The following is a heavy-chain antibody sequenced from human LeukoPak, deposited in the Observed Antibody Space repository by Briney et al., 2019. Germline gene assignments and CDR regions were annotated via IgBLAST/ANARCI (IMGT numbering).Heavy chain of an antibody. J-gene: IGHJ5*02. D-gene: IGHD3-10*01. V-gene: IGHV1-69*05. CDR1: GGTFSSYA. CDR2: IIPIFGTA. CDR3: AREGGYYGSGSYNWFDP. Sequence: ASVKVSCKASGGTFSSYAISWVRQAPGQGLEWMRRIIPIFGTANYAQKFQGRVTITTDESTSTAYMELSSLRSEDTAVYYCAREGGYYGSGSYNWFDPWGQGTLVTVSS.